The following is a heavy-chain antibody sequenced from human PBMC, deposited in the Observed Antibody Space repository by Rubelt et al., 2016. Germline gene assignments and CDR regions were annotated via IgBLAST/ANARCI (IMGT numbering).Heavy chain of an antibody. J-gene: IGHJ5*02. Sequence: RLSCAASGFTFDDYAMHWVRQAPGKGLEWVSGISWNSGSIGYADSVKGRFTISRDNAKNSLYLQMNSLRAEDTAVYYCARDGRQWLVLGNWFDPWGQGTLVTVSS. V-gene: IGHV3-9*01. CDR2: ISWNSGSI. D-gene: IGHD6-19*01. CDR3: ARDGRQWLVLGNWFDP. CDR1: GFTFDDYA.